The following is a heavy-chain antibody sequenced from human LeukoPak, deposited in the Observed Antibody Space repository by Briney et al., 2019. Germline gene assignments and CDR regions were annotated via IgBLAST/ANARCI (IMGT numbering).Heavy chain of an antibody. V-gene: IGHV4-4*07. CDR1: AGSISSYY. CDR3: ARVDCSSTSCYSYFDY. D-gene: IGHD2-2*02. CDR2: IYTSGST. J-gene: IGHJ4*02. Sequence: MPSESLSLTCTVAAGSISSYYWSCIRQPAGKGLEWIGRIYTSGSTNYNPSLKSRVTMSVDTSKNQFSPKLSSVTAADTAVYYCARVDCSSTSCYSYFDYWGQGTLVTVSS.